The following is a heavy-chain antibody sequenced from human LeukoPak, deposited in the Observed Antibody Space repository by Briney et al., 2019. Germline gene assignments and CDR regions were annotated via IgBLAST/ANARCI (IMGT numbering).Heavy chain of an antibody. CDR1: GDSVNNNHYY. CDR2: IYYSGTT. J-gene: IGHJ2*01. CDR3: ARNSPVYWNFDL. V-gene: IGHV4-39*01. Sequence: LSETLSLTCTVSGDSVNNNHYYWAWIRQPPGKGLEWIGSIYYSGTTYYNPSLESRVTMSVDTSENQLSLKLTSVSAADTALYYCARNSPVYWNFDLWGRGTLVSVSS. D-gene: IGHD2/OR15-2a*01.